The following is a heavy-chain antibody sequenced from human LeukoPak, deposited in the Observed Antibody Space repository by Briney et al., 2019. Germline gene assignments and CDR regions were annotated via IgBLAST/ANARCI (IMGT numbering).Heavy chain of an antibody. Sequence: GGSLRLSCAVSGITLSNYGMHWVRQAPGKGLEWVAVIWYDGSNKYYADSVKGRFTISRDNSKNTLYLQMNSLRAEDTAVYYCARDGEYCGGDCPLDVWGQGTTVTVSS. CDR2: IWYDGSNK. J-gene: IGHJ6*02. CDR3: ARDGEYCGGDCPLDV. CDR1: GITLSNYG. D-gene: IGHD2-21*02. V-gene: IGHV3-33*08.